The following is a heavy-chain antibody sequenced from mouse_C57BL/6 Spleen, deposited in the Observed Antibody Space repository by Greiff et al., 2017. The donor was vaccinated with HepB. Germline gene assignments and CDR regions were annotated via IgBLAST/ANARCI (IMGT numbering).Heavy chain of an antibody. Sequence: QVQLQQPGAELVKPGASVKMSCKASGYTFTSYWITWVKQRPGQGLGWIGDIYPGSGSTNYNEKFKSKATLTVDTSSSTAYMQLSSLTSEDSAVYYCASEGLLRSAFAYWGQGTLVTVSA. J-gene: IGHJ3*01. CDR3: ASEGLLRSAFAY. CDR1: GYTFTSYW. D-gene: IGHD1-1*01. CDR2: IYPGSGST. V-gene: IGHV1-55*01.